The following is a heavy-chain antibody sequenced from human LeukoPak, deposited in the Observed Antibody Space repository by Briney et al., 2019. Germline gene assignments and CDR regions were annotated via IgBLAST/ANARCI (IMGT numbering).Heavy chain of an antibody. J-gene: IGHJ5*02. CDR3: AREAVTIFGLVRTQTPKGPHRFDP. CDR2: IIPIFGTA. D-gene: IGHD3-3*01. CDR1: GGTFSSYA. V-gene: IGHV1-69*06. Sequence: GASVKVSCKASGGTFSSYAISWVRQAPGQGLEWMGGIIPIFGTANYAQKFQGRVTITADKSTSTAYMELSSLRSEDTAVYYCAREAVTIFGLVRTQTPKGPHRFDPWGQGTLVTVSS.